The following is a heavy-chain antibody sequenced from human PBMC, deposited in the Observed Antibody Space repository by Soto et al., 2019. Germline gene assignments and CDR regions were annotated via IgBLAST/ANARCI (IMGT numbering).Heavy chain of an antibody. CDR2: IFVGDSDT. Sequence: PGESLKISCKGSGYSFITYWIGWVRKMPGKGLEWMGIIFVGDSDTRYSPSFQGQVTISADKSIRTAYLQWNNLKPSDTAIYYCAAGLGVGAIGWFDPWGQGTQVTVSS. D-gene: IGHD1-26*01. CDR3: AAGLGVGAIGWFDP. V-gene: IGHV5-51*01. CDR1: GYSFITYW. J-gene: IGHJ5*02.